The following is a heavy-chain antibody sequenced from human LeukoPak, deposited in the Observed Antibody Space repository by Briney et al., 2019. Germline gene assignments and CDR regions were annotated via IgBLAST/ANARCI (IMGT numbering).Heavy chain of an antibody. D-gene: IGHD6-19*01. CDR1: GYTFTGYY. Sequence: GASVKVSCKASGYTFTGYYIHWVRQAPGQGLEWMGRIIPNSGGTNYAQKFQGRVTMTRDTSISTAYMELSWLRSDDTAVYYCARSPPNGWYRAGSQDVWGQGTMVVVSS. J-gene: IGHJ3*01. V-gene: IGHV1-2*06. CDR2: IIPNSGGT. CDR3: ARSPPNGWYRAGSQDV.